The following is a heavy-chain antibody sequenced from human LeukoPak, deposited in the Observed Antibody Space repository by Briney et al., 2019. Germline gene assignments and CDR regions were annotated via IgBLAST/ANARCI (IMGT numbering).Heavy chain of an antibody. J-gene: IGHJ4*02. D-gene: IGHD3-22*01. Sequence: ASVKVSCKASGYTFTSYGISWVRQAPGQGLEWMGWISAYNGNTNYAQKLQGRVTMTTDTSTSTAYMELRSLRSDDTAVYYCAREGNYYDSSGYYSVDYWGQGTLVTVSS. CDR1: GYTFTSYG. CDR2: ISAYNGNT. CDR3: AREGNYYDSSGYYSVDY. V-gene: IGHV1-18*01.